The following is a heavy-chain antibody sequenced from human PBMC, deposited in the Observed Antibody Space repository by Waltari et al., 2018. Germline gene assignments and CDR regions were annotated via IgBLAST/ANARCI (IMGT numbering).Heavy chain of an antibody. CDR1: GFSLSTSGMR. Sequence: QVTLKESGPALVKPTQTLTLTCTFSGFSLSTSGMRVSWIRQPPGKALEWLARIDWDDDKFYSTSLKTRLTISKDTSKNQVVLTMTNMDPVDTATYYCARTSRDGYNYDYWGQGTLVTVSS. J-gene: IGHJ4*02. V-gene: IGHV2-70*04. D-gene: IGHD5-12*01. CDR3: ARTSRDGYNYDY. CDR2: IDWDDDK.